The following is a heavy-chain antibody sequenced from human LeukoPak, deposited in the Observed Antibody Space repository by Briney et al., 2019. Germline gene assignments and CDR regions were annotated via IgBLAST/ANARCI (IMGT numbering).Heavy chain of an antibody. D-gene: IGHD1-14*01. Sequence: GRSLSLSCAASGFTFSSYAMHWVRQAPGKGLEWVAVISYDGSNKYYADSVKGQFTVSRDNSKSTLYLQMNSLRADDTAVYYCAREPLYWGQGTLVTVSS. CDR1: GFTFSSYA. CDR3: AREPLY. V-gene: IGHV3-30-3*01. J-gene: IGHJ4*02. CDR2: ISYDGSNK.